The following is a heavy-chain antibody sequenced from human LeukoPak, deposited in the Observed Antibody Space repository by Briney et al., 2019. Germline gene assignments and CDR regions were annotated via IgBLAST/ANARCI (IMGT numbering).Heavy chain of an antibody. CDR3: ARVATTGDFWSGYLNWFDP. Sequence: SETLSLTCAVYGGSFSGYYWNWIRQPPGKGLEWIGEINHSGSTNYNPSLKSRVTISVDTSKNQFSLKLSSATAADTAVYYCARVATTGDFWSGYLNWFDPWGQGTLVTVSS. J-gene: IGHJ5*02. CDR1: GGSFSGYY. V-gene: IGHV4-34*01. D-gene: IGHD3-3*01. CDR2: INHSGST.